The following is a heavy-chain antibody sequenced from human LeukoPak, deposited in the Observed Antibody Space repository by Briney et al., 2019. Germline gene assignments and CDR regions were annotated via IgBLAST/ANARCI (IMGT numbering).Heavy chain of an antibody. CDR3: ARAPLYSGHAEWFDP. J-gene: IGHJ5*02. CDR1: GGSISSGGYY. V-gene: IGHV4-31*03. D-gene: IGHD4-11*01. CDR2: IYYSGST. Sequence: SETLSLTCTVSGGSISSGGYYWSWIRQHSGKGLEWIGYIYYSGSTYYNPSLKSRVTISVDTSQNQFSLKVNSVTAADTAVYYCARAPLYSGHAEWFDPWGQGTLVTVSS.